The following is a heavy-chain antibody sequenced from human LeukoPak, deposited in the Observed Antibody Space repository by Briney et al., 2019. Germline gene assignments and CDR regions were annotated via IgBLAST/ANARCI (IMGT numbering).Heavy chain of an antibody. D-gene: IGHD1/OR15-1a*01. V-gene: IGHV3-13*01. CDR2: IGTAGDT. J-gene: IGHJ3*02. CDR3: ARETTDYAFDI. CDR1: GFTFSSYD. Sequence: GGSLRLSCAASGFTFSSYDMHWVRQATGKGLEWVSAIGTAGDTYYPGSVKGRFTISRENAKNSLYLQMNSLRAGDTAVYYCARETTDYAFDIWGQGTMVTVSS.